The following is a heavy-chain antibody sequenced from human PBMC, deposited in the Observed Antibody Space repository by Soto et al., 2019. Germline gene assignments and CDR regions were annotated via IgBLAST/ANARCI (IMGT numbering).Heavy chain of an antibody. J-gene: IGHJ1*01. D-gene: IGHD5-18*01. CDR1: GAYISSYY. CDR2: IYYSGST. V-gene: IGHV4-59*01. Sequence: SETLSLNCTVSGAYISSYYCSWIRQPPGKGLEWIGYIYYSGSTNYNPSLKSRVTISVDTSKNQFSLKLSSVTAADTAVYYCARLVVTDMETGVFDTRGQGALLTVSS. CDR3: ARLVVTDMETGVFDT.